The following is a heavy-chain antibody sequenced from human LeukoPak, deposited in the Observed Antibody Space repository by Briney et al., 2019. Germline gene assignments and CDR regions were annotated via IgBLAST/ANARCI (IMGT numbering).Heavy chain of an antibody. V-gene: IGHV3-74*01. CDR3: ARDPRNKGFDP. J-gene: IGHJ5*02. CDR1: GFTFSGYW. Sequence: XGSLRLSCAASGFTFSGYWMHWARQSPGKGLVWVSCINGDGSDTRYADSVKGRLTISRDNAKNTLYLQMNSLRVEDTAVYYCARDPRNKGFDPWGQGTLVTVSS. D-gene: IGHD1/OR15-1a*01. CDR2: INGDGSDT.